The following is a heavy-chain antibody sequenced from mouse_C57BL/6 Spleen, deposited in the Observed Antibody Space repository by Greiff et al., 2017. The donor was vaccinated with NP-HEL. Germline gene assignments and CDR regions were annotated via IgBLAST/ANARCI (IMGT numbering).Heavy chain of an antibody. Sequence: VKLMESGAELVKPGASVKISCKASGYAFSSYWMNWVKQRPGKGLEWIGQIYPGDGDTNYNGKFKGKATLTADKSSSTAYMQLSSLTSEDSAVYFCARLLRLRGGYYFDYWGQGTTLTVSS. CDR1: GYAFSSYW. D-gene: IGHD3-2*02. J-gene: IGHJ2*01. V-gene: IGHV1-80*01. CDR2: IYPGDGDT. CDR3: ARLLRLRGGYYFDY.